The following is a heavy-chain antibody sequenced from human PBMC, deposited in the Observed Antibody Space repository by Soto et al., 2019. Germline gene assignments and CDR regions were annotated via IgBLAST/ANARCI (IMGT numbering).Heavy chain of an antibody. CDR3: TTWVSGGYYGMDV. J-gene: IGHJ6*02. Sequence: GGSLRLSCAASGFTFSNAWMNWVRQAPGKGLEWVGRIKSKTDGGTTDYAAPVKGRFTISRDDSKNTLYLQMNSLKTEDTAVYYCTTWVSGGYYGMDVWGQGTTVTVSS. CDR2: IKSKTDGGTT. V-gene: IGHV3-15*07. CDR1: GFTFSNAW. D-gene: IGHD1-26*01.